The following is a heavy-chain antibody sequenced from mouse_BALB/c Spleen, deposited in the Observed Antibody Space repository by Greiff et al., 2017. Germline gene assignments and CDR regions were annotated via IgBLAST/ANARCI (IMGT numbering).Heavy chain of an antibody. J-gene: IGHJ2*01. CDR2: ISSGGGNT. Sequence: EVKVVESGGGLVKPGGSLKLSCAASGFTFSSYTMSWVRQTPEKRLEWVATISSGGGNTYYPDSVKGRFTISRDNAKNNLYLQMSSLRSEDTALYYCARRDYGNYFDYWGQGTTLTVSS. CDR1: GFTFSSYT. D-gene: IGHD2-1*01. V-gene: IGHV5-9*03. CDR3: ARRDYGNYFDY.